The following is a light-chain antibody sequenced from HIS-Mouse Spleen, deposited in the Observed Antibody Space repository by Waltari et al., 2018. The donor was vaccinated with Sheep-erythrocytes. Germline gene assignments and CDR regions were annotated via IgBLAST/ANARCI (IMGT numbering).Light chain of an antibody. CDR3: CSYAGSYTFV. V-gene: IGLV2-11*01. J-gene: IGLJ1*01. Sequence: SALTQPRSVSGSPGTSVTISCTRTSSDVGGYTYASWDQQHPGKAPKLRIYAVSQRPSGVPDRFSGSKSGNTASLTISGLQAEDEADYYCCSYAGSYTFVFGTGTKVTVL. CDR2: AVS. CDR1: SSDVGGYTY.